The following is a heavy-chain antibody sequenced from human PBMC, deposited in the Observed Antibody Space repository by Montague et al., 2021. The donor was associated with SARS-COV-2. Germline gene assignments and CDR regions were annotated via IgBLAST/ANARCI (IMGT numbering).Heavy chain of an antibody. J-gene: IGHJ4*02. D-gene: IGHD5-18*01. V-gene: IGHV4-4*07. Sequence: SETLSLTCTVSGASISSYYWSWIRQTPGKGLEWIGRIDNSGSPNYNPSLKSRVTMSLDTSKNQFSLKVNSVTAADTAMYFCARDGRRLYTYGSLDYWGQGILVTVSS. CDR2: IDNSGSP. CDR3: ARDGRRLYTYGSLDY. CDR1: GASISSYY.